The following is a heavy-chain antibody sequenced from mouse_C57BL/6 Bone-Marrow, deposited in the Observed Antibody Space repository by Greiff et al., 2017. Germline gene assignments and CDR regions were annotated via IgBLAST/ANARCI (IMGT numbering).Heavy chain of an antibody. Sequence: EVQRVESGGGLVQPGGSLKLSCAASGFTFSDYYMYWVRQTPEKRLEWVAYISNGGGSTYYPDTVKGRFTISRDNAKNTLYLQMSRLKSEDTAMYYCARRDYYGSFAYWGQGTLVTVSA. V-gene: IGHV5-12*01. CDR3: ARRDYYGSFAY. D-gene: IGHD1-1*01. J-gene: IGHJ3*01. CDR2: ISNGGGST. CDR1: GFTFSDYY.